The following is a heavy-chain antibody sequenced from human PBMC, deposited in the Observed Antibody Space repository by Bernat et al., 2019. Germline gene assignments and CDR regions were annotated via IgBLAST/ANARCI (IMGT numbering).Heavy chain of an antibody. CDR2: INPNSGGT. Sequence: QVQLVQSGAEVKKPGASVKVSCKASGYTFTGYYMHWVRQAPGQGLELMGWINPNSGGTNYAQKFQSWVTMTRDTSISTAYIVLGRLRSDDSAVYYCAGGTVNTAMASREEGWYFDLWGRGTLVTVSS. CDR1: GYTFTGYY. CDR3: AGGTVNTAMASREEGWYFDL. D-gene: IGHD5-18*01. J-gene: IGHJ2*01. V-gene: IGHV1-2*04.